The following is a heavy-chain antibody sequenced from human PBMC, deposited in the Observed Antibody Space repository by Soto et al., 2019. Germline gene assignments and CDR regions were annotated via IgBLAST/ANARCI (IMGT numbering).Heavy chain of an antibody. Sequence: QITLKESGPTVVKPTQTLTLTCTFSGFSLSTSGVGVGWIRQPPGKALEWLALIYWDDDKRYSPSLKSRLTITKYTSKNQVVLTMTNMDPVDTATYYCAHRLTGYGGIDHWGQGTLVTVSS. CDR3: AHRLTGYGGIDH. CDR2: IYWDDDK. D-gene: IGHD7-27*01. CDR1: GFSLSTSGVG. V-gene: IGHV2-5*02. J-gene: IGHJ5*02.